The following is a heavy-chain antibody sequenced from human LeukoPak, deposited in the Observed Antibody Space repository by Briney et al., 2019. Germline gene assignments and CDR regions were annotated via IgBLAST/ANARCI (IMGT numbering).Heavy chain of an antibody. J-gene: IGHJ3*02. CDR1: GYTFTSYA. V-gene: IGHV1-3*01. CDR3: ARELRGEGFDI. D-gene: IGHD3-16*01. CDR2: INAGNGNT. Sequence: ASVKVSCNAPGYTFTSYAMHWVRQAPAQRLEWMGWINAGNGNTKYSQKFQGRVTITRDTSASTAYMELSSLRSEDTAVYYCARELRGEGFDIWDQGTMVTVSS.